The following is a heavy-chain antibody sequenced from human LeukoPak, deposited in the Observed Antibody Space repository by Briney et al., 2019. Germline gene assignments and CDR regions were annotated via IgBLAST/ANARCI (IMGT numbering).Heavy chain of an antibody. D-gene: IGHD3-22*01. J-gene: IGHJ4*02. Sequence: SETLSLTCGVYGGSFSGYYWSWIRQPPGKGLEWIGEINHSGSTKYNPSLKSRVTISVDTSTNQLSLKMTSVTAADTAVYFCARGGDSTGYYPYYRAYWGQGTLVTVSS. CDR2: INHSGST. CDR1: GGSFSGYY. CDR3: ARGGDSTGYYPYYRAY. V-gene: IGHV4-34*01.